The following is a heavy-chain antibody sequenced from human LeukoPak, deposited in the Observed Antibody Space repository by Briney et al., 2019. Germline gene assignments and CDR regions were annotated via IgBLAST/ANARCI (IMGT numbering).Heavy chain of an antibody. CDR2: IKQDGSEK. CDR1: GFTFSSYW. V-gene: IGHV3-7*01. CDR3: AREAPLYYYGSGAIN. J-gene: IGHJ4*02. Sequence: GGSLRLSCAASGFTFSSYWMSWVRQASGKGLEWVANIKQDGSEKYYVDSVKGRFTVSRDNAKNPLYLQMNSLRAEDTAVYYCAREAPLYYYGSGAINWGQGTLVTVSS. D-gene: IGHD3-10*01.